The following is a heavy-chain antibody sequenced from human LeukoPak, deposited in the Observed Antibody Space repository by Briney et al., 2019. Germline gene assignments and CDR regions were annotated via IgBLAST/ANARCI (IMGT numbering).Heavy chain of an antibody. CDR1: GGTFSSYA. CDR3: ARSRRTGITMIVGGGLDY. CDR2: IIPIFGTA. J-gene: IGHJ4*02. D-gene: IGHD3-22*01. Sequence: GASVKVSCKASGGTFSSYAISWVRQAPGQGLEWMGGIIPIFGTANYAQKFQGRVTITADESTGTAYMELSSLRSEDTAVYYCARSRRTGITMIVGGGLDYWGQGTLVTVSS. V-gene: IGHV1-69*13.